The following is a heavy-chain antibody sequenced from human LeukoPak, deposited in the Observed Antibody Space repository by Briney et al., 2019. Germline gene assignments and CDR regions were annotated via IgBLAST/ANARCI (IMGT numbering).Heavy chain of an antibody. CDR3: ATRPPNDISGYLDN. J-gene: IGHJ4*02. D-gene: IGHD3-22*01. CDR2: FYYSVST. V-gene: IGHV4-39*07. CDR1: GGSISSGSYY. Sequence: SETLSLTCSVSGGSISSGSYYWGWIRQPPGKGLEWIGSFYYSVSTYYNPSLKSRVTISVDTSKNQFSLKLSSVTAADTAVYYCATRPPNDISGYLDNWGQGTLVTVSS.